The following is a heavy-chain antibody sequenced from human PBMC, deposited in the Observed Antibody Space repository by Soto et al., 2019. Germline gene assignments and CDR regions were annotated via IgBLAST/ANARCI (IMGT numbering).Heavy chain of an antibody. Sequence: QAHLEQSGAAVKRPGASVKVSCKASGYTFSDFDINWLRQASGQGPEWMGWMNAKSEDTYLAQRVHGKLNMTWDTSLSTAYMEVGSLTSDDTAMYYCARGNPFNYAGFDVWCQGTTVAVSS. CDR2: MNAKSEDT. J-gene: IGHJ6*02. CDR1: GYTFSDFD. CDR3: ARGNPFNYAGFDV. V-gene: IGHV1-8*01. D-gene: IGHD3-16*01.